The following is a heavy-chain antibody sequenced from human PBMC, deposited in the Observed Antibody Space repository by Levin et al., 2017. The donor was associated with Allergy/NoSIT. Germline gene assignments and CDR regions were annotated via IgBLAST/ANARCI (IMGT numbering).Heavy chain of an antibody. Sequence: QAGGSLRLSCSASGFTFSNFAMHWVRQAPGKEPEHVSGISSDGANTYYADSVKGRFTISRDNSRNTLFLQMSTLTVEDTAVYYCGQRGPNSHWFYVAYWGQGTLVTVSS. D-gene: IGHD2/OR15-2a*01. CDR3: GQRGPNSHWFYVAY. CDR1: GFTFSNFA. J-gene: IGHJ4*02. CDR2: ISSDGANT. V-gene: IGHV3-64D*06.